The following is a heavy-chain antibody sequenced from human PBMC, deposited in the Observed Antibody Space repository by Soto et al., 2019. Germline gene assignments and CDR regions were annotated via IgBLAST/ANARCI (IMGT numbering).Heavy chain of an antibody. Sequence: EVQLLESGGGLVQPGGSLRLSCSASGFTFSNHAMAWVRQAPGKGLEWVSALISSGESPDYADSVRGRFTISRDDSKNTLYLQMNSLRAVDTAVYYCAKDLHGSGWSFDQWGQGTVVTVSS. CDR3: AKDLHGSGWSFDQ. J-gene: IGHJ4*02. V-gene: IGHV3-23*01. CDR2: LISSGESP. D-gene: IGHD6-19*01. CDR1: GFTFSNHA.